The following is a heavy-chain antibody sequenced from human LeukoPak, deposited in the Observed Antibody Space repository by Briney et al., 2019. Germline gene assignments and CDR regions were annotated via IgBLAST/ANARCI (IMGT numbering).Heavy chain of an antibody. CDR2: ISAYNGNT. CDR1: GYTFTSYG. Sequence: ASVKVSCKASGYTFTSYGVSWVRQAPGQGLEWMGWISAYNGNTNYAQKLQGRVTMTTDTSTSTAYMELRSLRSDDTAVYYCARGAAAGTKLRPLDYWGQGTLVTVSS. CDR3: ARGAAAGTKLRPLDY. V-gene: IGHV1-18*01. D-gene: IGHD6-13*01. J-gene: IGHJ4*02.